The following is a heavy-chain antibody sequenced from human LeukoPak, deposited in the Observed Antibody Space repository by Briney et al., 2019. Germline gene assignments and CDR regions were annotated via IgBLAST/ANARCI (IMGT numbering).Heavy chain of an antibody. CDR3: TTGAPY. V-gene: IGHV3-48*01. Sequence: SGGSLRLSCAASGFTFSSYSMNWVRQAPGKGLEWVSHITASGTAMFYADSVKGRFTISRDNAKNSLYLQMNSLKTEDTAVYYCTTGAPYWGQGTLVTVSS. CDR1: GFTFSSYS. J-gene: IGHJ4*02. CDR2: ITASGTAM.